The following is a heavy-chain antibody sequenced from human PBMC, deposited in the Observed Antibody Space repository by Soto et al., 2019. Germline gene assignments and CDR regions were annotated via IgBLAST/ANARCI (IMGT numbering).Heavy chain of an antibody. CDR1: GFTVSSCA. J-gene: IGHJ6*02. V-gene: IGHV3-7*03. CDR3: TRWYGAEV. Sequence: HPGGSLSLSSVASGFTVSSCAMTWVRQAPGKGLEWVANIKQDGSETNYVDSVKGRFTISRDNAKNSLYLEMNNLRVEDTAIYYCTRWYGAEVWGQGTTVTVSS. CDR2: IKQDGSET.